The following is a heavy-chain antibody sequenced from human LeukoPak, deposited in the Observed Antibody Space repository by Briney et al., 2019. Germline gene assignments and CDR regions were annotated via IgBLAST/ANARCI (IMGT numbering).Heavy chain of an antibody. CDR1: GFTVSSNY. CDR3: AKEQRGHTVVTPSFDF. V-gene: IGHV3-23*01. D-gene: IGHD4-23*01. Sequence: GGSLRLSCAVSGFTVSSNYMNWVRQAPGKGLEWVSAITGSGGTTYYADSVKGRFTISRDTSKNTLFLQMNGLRADDTAVYYCAKEQRGHTVVTPSFDFWGQGSLVTVSS. J-gene: IGHJ4*02. CDR2: ITGSGGTT.